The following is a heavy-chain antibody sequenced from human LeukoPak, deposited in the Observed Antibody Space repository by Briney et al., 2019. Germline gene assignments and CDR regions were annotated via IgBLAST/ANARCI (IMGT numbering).Heavy chain of an antibody. D-gene: IGHD3-16*02. V-gene: IGHV3-21*01. CDR3: ARDNYVWGSYRYDYFDY. CDR2: ISSSSSYV. CDR1: GFTFSNAW. Sequence: GGSLRLSCAASGFTFSNAWMSWVRQAPGKGLEWVSSISSSSSYVYYADSVKGRFTISRDNAKNSLYLQMNSLRAEDTAVYYCARDNYVWGSYRYDYFDYWGQGTLVTVSS. J-gene: IGHJ4*02.